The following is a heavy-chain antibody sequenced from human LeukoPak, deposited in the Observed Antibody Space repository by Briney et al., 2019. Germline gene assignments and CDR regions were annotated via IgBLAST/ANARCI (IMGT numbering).Heavy chain of an antibody. D-gene: IGHD6-19*01. J-gene: IGHJ3*02. Sequence: PSETLSLTCTVSGGSVSSGSYYWSWIRQPPGKGLEWIGYIYYSGSTNYNPSLKSRVTISVDPSKNQFSLKLSSVTAADTAVYYCASGLSGWDVLGYPDAFDIWGQGTMVTVSS. CDR2: IYYSGST. CDR1: GGSVSSGSYY. CDR3: ASGLSGWDVLGYPDAFDI. V-gene: IGHV4-61*01.